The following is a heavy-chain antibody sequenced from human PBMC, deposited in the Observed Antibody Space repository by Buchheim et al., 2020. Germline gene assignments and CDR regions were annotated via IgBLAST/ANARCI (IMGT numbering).Heavy chain of an antibody. J-gene: IGHJ4*02. CDR3: SREGVLTHLDY. CDR1: GYTFTSFA. CDR2: ITAGNGDT. V-gene: IGHV1-3*01. Sequence: QVQFVQSEAEVKKPGASVKVSCKASGYTFTSFAIHWVRQAPGQRLEWMGWITAGNGDTKYSQRLQGRLTLTTDTSASTAYMELSGLRSEDTAVYYCSREGVLTHLDYWGQGTL. D-gene: IGHD4/OR15-4a*01.